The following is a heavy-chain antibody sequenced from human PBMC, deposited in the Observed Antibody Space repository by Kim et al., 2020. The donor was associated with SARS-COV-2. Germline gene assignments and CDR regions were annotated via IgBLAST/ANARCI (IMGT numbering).Heavy chain of an antibody. Sequence: ASVKVSCKVSGYSLSELSIHWVRQAPGEGLEWMGGYDPEPGETFFAQKFQGRVTMTEDTSTDTAYMELSSLRSEDTAVYYFASENSSVGGVSWGAGTLV. D-gene: IGHD3-22*01. V-gene: IGHV1-24*01. CDR3: ASENSSVGGVS. J-gene: IGHJ5*02. CDR1: GYSLSELS. CDR2: YDPEPGET.